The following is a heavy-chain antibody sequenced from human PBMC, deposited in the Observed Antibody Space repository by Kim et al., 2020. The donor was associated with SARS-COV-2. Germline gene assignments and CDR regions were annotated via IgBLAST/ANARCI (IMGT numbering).Heavy chain of an antibody. CDR1: GFTFSSYA. D-gene: IGHD1-26*01. J-gene: IGHJ4*02. V-gene: IGHV3-64D*09. CDR2: ISSNGGST. CDR3: VKSKGFLYGSPTPGAGYFDY. Sequence: GGSLRLSCSASGFTFSSYAMHWVRQAPGKGLEYVSAISSNGGSTYYADSVKGRFTISRDNSKNTLYLQMSSLRAEDTAVYYCVKSKGFLYGSPTPGAGYFDYWGQGTLVTVSS.